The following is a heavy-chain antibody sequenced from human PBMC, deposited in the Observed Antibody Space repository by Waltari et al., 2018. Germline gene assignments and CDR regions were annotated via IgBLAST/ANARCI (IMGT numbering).Heavy chain of an antibody. D-gene: IGHD3-3*01. CDR3: ARDYYDFWSGPYYFDY. Sequence: QVQLQESGPGLVKPSETLSLTCAVSGYSISSGYYWGWIRQPPGKGLEWIGSIYHSGSTYYNPSLKSRVTISVDTSKNQFSLKLSSVTAADTAVYYCARDYYDFWSGPYYFDYWGQGTLVTVSS. CDR2: IYHSGST. J-gene: IGHJ4*02. CDR1: GYSISSGYY. V-gene: IGHV4-38-2*02.